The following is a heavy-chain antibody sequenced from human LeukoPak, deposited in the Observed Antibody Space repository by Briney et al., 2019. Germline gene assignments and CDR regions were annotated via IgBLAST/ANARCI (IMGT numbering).Heavy chain of an antibody. J-gene: IGHJ5*02. D-gene: IGHD2-15*01. CDR2: ISGSGGST. CDR1: GFTFSSYA. CDR3: ARDEDKRLPINYFDP. Sequence: PGGSLRLSCAASGFTFSSYAMSWVRQAPGKGLEWVSAISGSGGSTYYADSVKGRFTISRDNARNSLDLQMNSLRVEDTAVYYCARDEDKRLPINYFDPWGQGTLVTVSS. V-gene: IGHV3-23*01.